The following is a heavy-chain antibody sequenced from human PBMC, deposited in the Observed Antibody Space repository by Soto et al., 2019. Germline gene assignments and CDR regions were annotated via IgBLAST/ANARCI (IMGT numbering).Heavy chain of an antibody. CDR1: GGTFSSYA. D-gene: IGHD6-6*01. Sequence: GASVKVSCKASGGTFSSYAISWVRQAPGQGLEWMGGIIPIFGTANYAQKFQGRVTITADESTSTAYMELSSLRSEDTAVYYCARDESIAVAFDIWGHGTMVTVSS. CDR2: IIPIFGTA. V-gene: IGHV1-69*13. CDR3: ARDESIAVAFDI. J-gene: IGHJ3*02.